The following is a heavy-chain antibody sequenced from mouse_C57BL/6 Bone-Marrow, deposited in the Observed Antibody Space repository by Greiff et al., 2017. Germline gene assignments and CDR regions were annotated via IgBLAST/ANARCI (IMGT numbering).Heavy chain of an antibody. Sequence: EVKLEESGGGLVQPGGSMKLSCVASGFTFSIYWMNWVRQSPEKGLEWVAQIRLKSDNYATHYAESVKGRFTISRDDSKSSVYLQMNNLRAEDTGIYYCTGWSWFHAWFAYWGQGTLVTVSA. CDR2: IRLKSDNYAT. CDR1: GFTFSIYW. D-gene: IGHD2-2*01. V-gene: IGHV6-3*01. J-gene: IGHJ3*01. CDR3: TGWSWFHAWFAY.